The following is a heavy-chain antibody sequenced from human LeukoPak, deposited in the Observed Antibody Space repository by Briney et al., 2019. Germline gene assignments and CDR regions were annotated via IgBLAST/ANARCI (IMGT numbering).Heavy chain of an antibody. CDR2: IYYSGST. CDR3: ARVGGLEPTSIYFDY. J-gene: IGHJ4*02. D-gene: IGHD1-1*01. CDR1: GFTFSSYE. V-gene: IGHV4-59*01. Sequence: GSLRLSCAASGFTFSSYEMNWVRQAPGKGLEWIGYIYYSGSTNYNPSLKSRVTISVDTSKNQSSLKLSSVTAADTAVYYCARVGGLEPTSIYFDYWGQGTLVTVSS.